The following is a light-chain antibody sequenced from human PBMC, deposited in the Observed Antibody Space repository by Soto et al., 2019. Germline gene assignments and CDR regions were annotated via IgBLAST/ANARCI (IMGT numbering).Light chain of an antibody. CDR2: EGD. J-gene: IGLJ1*01. CDR1: SSDVGNYNL. V-gene: IGLV2-23*01. Sequence: QSALTQPASVSGSPGQSITIFCTGTSSDVGNYNLVSWYQHHPGEAPQLIIYEGDKRPSGVSHRFSTSKSDNTASLTISELQAEDEADYYCCSYAGGNTYVFGTGTKLTVL. CDR3: CSYAGGNTYV.